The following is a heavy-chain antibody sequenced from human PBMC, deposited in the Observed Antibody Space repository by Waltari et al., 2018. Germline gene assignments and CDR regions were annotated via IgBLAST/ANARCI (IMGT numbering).Heavy chain of an antibody. CDR2: INHSGST. CDR3: ARGRSRGVGY. D-gene: IGHD1-26*01. J-gene: IGHJ4*02. Sequence: QVQLQQWGAGLLKPSETLSLTCAVYGGSFSGYYWSWIRQPPGKGLEWIGEINHSGSTNYNPSLKSRVTISVDTSKNQFSLKLSSVTAADTAVYYCARGRSRGVGYWGQGTLVTVSS. V-gene: IGHV4-34*01. CDR1: GGSFSGYY.